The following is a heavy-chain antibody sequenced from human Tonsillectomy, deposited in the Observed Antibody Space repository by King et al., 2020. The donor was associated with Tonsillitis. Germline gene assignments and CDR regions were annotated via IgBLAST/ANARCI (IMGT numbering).Heavy chain of an antibody. CDR2: IYHSGST. J-gene: IGHJ2*01. CDR3: ARGVVWDEPRYCSGGSCYSPLVWVDL. D-gene: IGHD2-15*01. V-gene: IGHV4-30-2*01. CDR1: GGSISSGGYS. Sequence: QLQESGSGLVKPSQTLSLTCAVSGGSISSGGYSWSWIRQPPGKGLEWIGYIYHSGSTYYNPSLKSRVTISVDRSKNQFSLKLSSVTAADTAVYYCARGVVWDEPRYCSGGSCYSPLVWVDLWGRGTLVTVSS.